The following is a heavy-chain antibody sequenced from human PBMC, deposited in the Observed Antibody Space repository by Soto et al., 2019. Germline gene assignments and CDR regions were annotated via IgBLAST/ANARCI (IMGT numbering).Heavy chain of an antibody. CDR3: ARDQRMAEAHRDYYFYGLDV. J-gene: IGHJ6*02. Sequence: QVQLVQSGAEVKKPGSSVKVSCKASGGTLSNYATNWVRQAPGQGLEWMGGMNPILGTQRIAQKFQGRVTITADKSTSTVYMELSSLSSDDTAVYYCARDQRMAEAHRDYYFYGLDVWGQGTTVTVSS. CDR2: MNPILGTQ. V-gene: IGHV1-69*06. CDR1: GGTLSNYA. D-gene: IGHD6-19*01.